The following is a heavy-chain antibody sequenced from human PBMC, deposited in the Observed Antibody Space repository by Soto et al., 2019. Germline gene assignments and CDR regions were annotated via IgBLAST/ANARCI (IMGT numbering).Heavy chain of an antibody. J-gene: IGHJ6*02. D-gene: IGHD4-17*01. Sequence: EVQLVESGGGLVKPGGSLRLSCAASGFTFSSYSMNWFRQAPWKGLEWVSSISSSSSYIYYADSVKGRFTISRDNAQNSLYLQMNSLRAEDTAVYYCARGSTVTLAQYYYYYGMDVWGQGTTVTVSS. CDR2: ISSSSSYI. CDR1: GFTFSSYS. CDR3: ARGSTVTLAQYYYYYGMDV. V-gene: IGHV3-21*01.